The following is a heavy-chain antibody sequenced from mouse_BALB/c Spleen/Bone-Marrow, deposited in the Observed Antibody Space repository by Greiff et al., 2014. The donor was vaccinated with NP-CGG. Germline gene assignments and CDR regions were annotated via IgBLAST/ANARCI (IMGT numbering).Heavy chain of an antibody. CDR1: GYSITSDYA. Sequence: EVKLMESGPGLVKPSQSLSLTCTVPGYSITSDYAWNWIRQFPGNKLEWMGYISYSGSTSYNPSLKSRISITRDTSKNQFFLQLNAVTTEDTATYYCARGGRYGSYAMDYWGQGTSVTVSS. CDR2: ISYSGST. CDR3: ARGGRYGSYAMDY. J-gene: IGHJ4*01. V-gene: IGHV3-2*02. D-gene: IGHD2-14*01.